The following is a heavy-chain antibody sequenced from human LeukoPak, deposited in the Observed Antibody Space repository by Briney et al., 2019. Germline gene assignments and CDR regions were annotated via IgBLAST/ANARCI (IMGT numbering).Heavy chain of an antibody. V-gene: IGHV3-33*06. CDR1: RFTFSSYG. J-gene: IGHJ6*03. CDR3: AKKGGHGHYYHYMDV. D-gene: IGHD3-16*01. CDR2: IWYDGSKK. Sequence: PGRSLRLSCEASRFTFSSYGMHWVRRAPGKGLEWVAVIWYDGSKKNYGESVKGRFTISRDNSKNTLYLQMNSLRVEDTAVYYCAKKGGHGHYYHYMDVWGKGTTVIVSS.